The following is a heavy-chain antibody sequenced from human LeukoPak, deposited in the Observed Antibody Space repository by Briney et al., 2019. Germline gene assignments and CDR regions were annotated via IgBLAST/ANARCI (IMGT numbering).Heavy chain of an antibody. CDR1: GFTFSSYD. CDR2: ISYDGSTI. CDR3: AKAKSYSSGSSGY. V-gene: IGHV3-30*18. D-gene: IGHD5-18*01. Sequence: GRSLRLSCAASGFTFSSYDMHWVRQAPGKGLEWVAVISYDGSTIYYADSVKGRFTISRDNSKNTLYLQMNSLEAEDTAVYYCAKAKSYSSGSSGYWGQGTPVTVSS. J-gene: IGHJ4*02.